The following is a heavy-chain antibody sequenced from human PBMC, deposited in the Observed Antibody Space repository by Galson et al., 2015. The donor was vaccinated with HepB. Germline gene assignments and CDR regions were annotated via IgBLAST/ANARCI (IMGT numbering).Heavy chain of an antibody. Sequence: SLRLSCAASGFTFSSYAMSWARQAPGKGLEWVSAISGSGGSTYYADSVKGRFTISRDNSKNTLYLQMNSLRAEDTAVYYCAKAPYSSGWYYFDYWGQGTLVTVSS. V-gene: IGHV3-23*01. D-gene: IGHD6-13*01. CDR2: ISGSGGST. CDR3: AKAPYSSGWYYFDY. CDR1: GFTFSSYA. J-gene: IGHJ4*02.